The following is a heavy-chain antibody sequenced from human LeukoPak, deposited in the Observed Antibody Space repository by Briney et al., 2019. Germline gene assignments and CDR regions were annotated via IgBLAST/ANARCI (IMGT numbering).Heavy chain of an antibody. CDR1: GYTFTGDV. Sequence: ASVKVSCKASGYTFTGDVMHCMPQAPGQGLEWMAWINPNSGATNYAPKFQGRVTLTRDTSITTAYMELSRLRSDATAVYYCGKHFGRYSGYDFDFWGQGTLVTVSS. J-gene: IGHJ4*02. D-gene: IGHD5-12*01. CDR2: INPNSGAT. V-gene: IGHV1-2*02. CDR3: GKHFGRYSGYDFDF.